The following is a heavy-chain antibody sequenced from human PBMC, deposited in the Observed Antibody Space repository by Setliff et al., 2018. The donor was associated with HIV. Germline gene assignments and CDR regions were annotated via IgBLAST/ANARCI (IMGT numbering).Heavy chain of an antibody. CDR1: GGSISSSNW. CDR3: ARDRGYSSGWYGYYYYMDV. D-gene: IGHD6-19*01. Sequence: SETLSLTCAVSGGSISSSNWWSWVRQPPGKGLEWIGEIYHSGSTNYNPSLKSQVTISVDKSKNQFSLKLSSVTAADTAVYYCARDRGYSSGWYGYYYYMDVWGKGTTVTVSS. J-gene: IGHJ6*03. V-gene: IGHV4-4*02. CDR2: IYHSGST.